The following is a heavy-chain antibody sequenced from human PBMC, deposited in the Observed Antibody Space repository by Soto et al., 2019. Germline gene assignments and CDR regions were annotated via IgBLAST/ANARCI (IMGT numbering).Heavy chain of an antibody. CDR3: ARGRIVLYYYYGMDV. Sequence: SETLSLTCAVYGGSFSGYYWSWIRQPPGKGLEWIGEINHSGSTNYNPSLKSRVTISVDTSKNQFSLKLSSVTAADTVVYYCARGRIVLYYYYGMDVWGQGTTVTVSS. CDR2: INHSGST. D-gene: IGHD2-15*01. J-gene: IGHJ6*02. CDR1: GGSFSGYY. V-gene: IGHV4-34*01.